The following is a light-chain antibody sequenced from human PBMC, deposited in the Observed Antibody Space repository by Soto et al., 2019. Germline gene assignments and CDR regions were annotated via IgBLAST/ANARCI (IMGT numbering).Light chain of an antibody. CDR1: SSNIGAGYE. J-gene: IGLJ1*01. CDR2: GND. Sequence: QSVLTQPPSVSGAPGQRVTISCTGTSSNIGAGYEVHWYHQLPGTAPKFLVSGNDNRPSGVPDRLSASKSGTSGSLAITGLRAEEGGHTSYQSYDRDLTPYVFGTGTKRTVL. V-gene: IGLV1-40*01. CDR3: QSYDRDLTPYV.